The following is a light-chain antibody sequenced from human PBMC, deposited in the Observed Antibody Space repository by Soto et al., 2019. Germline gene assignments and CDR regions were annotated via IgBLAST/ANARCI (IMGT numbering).Light chain of an antibody. Sequence: DIQMTQSPSSLTASVGDRVTITCRASQSIRSYLNWYQQKPAQAPQLLIYAASILQSGVPSSFSGSGSGTDFTLTISSLQPEDFATYYCQQSYSTPRTFGQGTKLEIK. J-gene: IGKJ2*01. CDR1: QSIRSY. CDR3: QQSYSTPRT. CDR2: AAS. V-gene: IGKV1-39*01.